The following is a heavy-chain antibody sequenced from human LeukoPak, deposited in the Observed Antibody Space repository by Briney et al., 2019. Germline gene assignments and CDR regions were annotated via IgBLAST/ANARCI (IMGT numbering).Heavy chain of an antibody. D-gene: IGHD6-19*01. V-gene: IGHV1-2*02. CDR2: INPNSGGT. Sequence: ASVKVSCKASGYTFTGYYMHWVRQAPGQGLEWMGWINPNSGGTGYAQKFQGRVTMTRNTSISTAYMELSSLRSEDTAVYYCARVGDSSGWYNWFDPWGQGTLVTVSS. CDR1: GYTFTGYY. CDR3: ARVGDSSGWYNWFDP. J-gene: IGHJ5*02.